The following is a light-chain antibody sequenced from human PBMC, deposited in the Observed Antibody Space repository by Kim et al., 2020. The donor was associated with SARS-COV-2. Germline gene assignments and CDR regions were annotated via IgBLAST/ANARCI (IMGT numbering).Light chain of an antibody. CDR3: QQRSNWPPKYT. Sequence: SPGEGATPSCRASQSVSSYLAWYQQKPGQAPRLLIYDASNRATGIPARFSGSGSGTDFTLTISSLEPEDFAVYYCQQRSNWPPKYTFGQGTKLEI. V-gene: IGKV3-11*01. CDR1: QSVSSY. J-gene: IGKJ2*01. CDR2: DAS.